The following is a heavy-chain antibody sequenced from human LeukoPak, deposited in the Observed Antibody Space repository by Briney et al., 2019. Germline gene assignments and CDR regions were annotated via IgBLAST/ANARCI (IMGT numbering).Heavy chain of an antibody. V-gene: IGHV3-48*03. CDR1: GFTFSSYE. CDR3: ARALVVYYYMDV. D-gene: IGHD2-15*01. CDR2: ISSSGDTM. Sequence: GGSLRLSCAASGFTFSSYEMNWVRQAQGRWRGWVSYISSSGDTMYYADSVRGRFTISRDNAKNSLYLQMNSLRAEDTAVYYCARALVVYYYMDVWGQGTTVTVSS. J-gene: IGHJ6*02.